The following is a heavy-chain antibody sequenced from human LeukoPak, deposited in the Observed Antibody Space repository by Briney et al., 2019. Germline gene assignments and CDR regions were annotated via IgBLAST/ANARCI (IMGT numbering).Heavy chain of an antibody. V-gene: IGHV3-7*01. J-gene: IGHJ3*02. CDR2: IKKDGSEK. CDR3: ASQDSNNASEI. CDR1: GFSFSTSW. Sequence: GGSLRLSCAASGFSFSTSWMAWVRQAPGKGLEWVANIKKDGSEKIYGDSVKGRLTISRDNAKSSLFLQMNSLRPEDTAVYYCASQDSNNASEIWGQGTKVTVSS. D-gene: IGHD3-22*01.